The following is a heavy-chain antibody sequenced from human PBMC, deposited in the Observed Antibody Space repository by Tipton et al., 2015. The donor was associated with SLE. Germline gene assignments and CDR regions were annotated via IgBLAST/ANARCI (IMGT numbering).Heavy chain of an antibody. V-gene: IGHV1-18*01. D-gene: IGHD3-3*01. CDR1: GYTFTSYG. J-gene: IGHJ3*02. Sequence: QLVQSGAEVKKPGASVKVSCKASGYTFTSYGISWVRQAPGQGLEWMGWISAYNGNTNYAQKLQGRVTMTTDTSTSTAYMELRSLRSDDTSVYYCAREGVGCDFWSGYYGRAFDIWGQGTMVSVSS. CDR3: AREGVGCDFWSGYYGRAFDI. CDR2: ISAYNGNT.